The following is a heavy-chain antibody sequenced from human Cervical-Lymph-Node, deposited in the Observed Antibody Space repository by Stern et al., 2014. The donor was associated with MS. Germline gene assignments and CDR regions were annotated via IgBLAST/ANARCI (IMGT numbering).Heavy chain of an antibody. Sequence: VQLVESGPGLVKPSETLSLMCSVSSGFIGNNYWSWIRQPPGKGLEWIGHLYYSGSTYSNPSLKSRVTISLDTSKNQLSLRLSSVTAADTAVYYCARAGPYDYIWGNFRHRAFYFDSWGQGALVTVSS. V-gene: IGHV4-59*01. CDR2: LYYSGST. CDR3: ARAGPYDYIWGNFRHRAFYFDS. D-gene: IGHD3-16*02. CDR1: SGFIGNNY. J-gene: IGHJ4*02.